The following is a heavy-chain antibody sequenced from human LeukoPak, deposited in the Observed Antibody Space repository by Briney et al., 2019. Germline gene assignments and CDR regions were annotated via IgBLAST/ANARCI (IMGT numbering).Heavy chain of an antibody. CDR3: ARVCRPRSTSCAIDY. V-gene: IGHV1-46*01. J-gene: IGHJ4*02. CDR1: GYTFTSYY. D-gene: IGHD2-2*01. Sequence: ASVKVSCKASGYTFTSYYMHWVRQAPGQGLEWMGIINPSGGSTSYAQKFQGRVTMTRDTSTSTVYVELSSLRSEDTAVYYCARVCRPRSTSCAIDYWGQGTLVTVSS. CDR2: INPSGGST.